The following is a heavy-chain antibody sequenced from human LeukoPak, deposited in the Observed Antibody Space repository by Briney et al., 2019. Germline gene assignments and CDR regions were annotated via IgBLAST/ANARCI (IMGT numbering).Heavy chain of an antibody. J-gene: IGHJ4*02. V-gene: IGHV3-30*02. CDR3: AKAPQLDTLTGNEYYFDY. CDR1: GFTFSSYG. CDR2: IRYDGSNK. D-gene: IGHD3-9*01. Sequence: GGSLRLSCAASGFTFSSYGMHWVRQAPGKGLEWVAFIRYDGSNKYYADSVKGRFTISRDNSKNTLYLQMNSLRAEDTAVYYCAKAPQLDTLTGNEYYFDYWGQGTLVTVSS.